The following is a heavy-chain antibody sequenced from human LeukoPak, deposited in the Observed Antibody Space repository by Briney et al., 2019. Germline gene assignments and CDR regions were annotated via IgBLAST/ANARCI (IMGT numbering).Heavy chain of an antibody. J-gene: IGHJ3*02. CDR1: GGSISSYY. CDR3: ARDTGTYPHYAFDI. CDR2: IYTSGST. Sequence: SETLSLTCTVSGGSISSYYWSWIRQPAGKGLEWIGRIYTSGSTNYNPSLKSLITMSVDTSKNQFSLKLSSVTAADTAVYFCARDTGTYPHYAFDIWGHGTMVTVSS. D-gene: IGHD1-26*01. V-gene: IGHV4-4*07.